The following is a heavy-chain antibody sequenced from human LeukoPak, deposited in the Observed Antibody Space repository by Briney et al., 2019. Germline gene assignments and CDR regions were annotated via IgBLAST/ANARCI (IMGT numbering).Heavy chain of an antibody. CDR1: GYTFTGYF. V-gene: IGHV1-2*02. CDR3: ARDLDGSSGCDY. J-gene: IGHJ4*02. D-gene: IGHD6-13*01. CDR2: VNPNSGGT. Sequence: ASVKVSCKASGYTFTGYFMHWVRQAPGQGLEWMGWVNPNSGGTNYAQKFQGRVIMTRDTSISTAYIELSRLRSDDTAVYYCARDLDGSSGCDYWGQGTLVTVSS.